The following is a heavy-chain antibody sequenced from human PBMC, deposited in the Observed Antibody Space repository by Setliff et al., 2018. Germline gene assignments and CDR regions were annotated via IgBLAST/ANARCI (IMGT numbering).Heavy chain of an antibody. Sequence: SVKVSCKASGGTLSTLSIAWVRQAPGQGLEWIGGTIPLLPLPNYAVKFQGRVTFTADDSATTTYMELSSLTSEDTAIYYCARNMGMGQRDYFDYWGRGTLVTVSS. D-gene: IGHD6-13*01. CDR2: TIPLLPLP. J-gene: IGHJ4*02. V-gene: IGHV1-69*10. CDR1: GGTLSTLS. CDR3: ARNMGMGQRDYFDY.